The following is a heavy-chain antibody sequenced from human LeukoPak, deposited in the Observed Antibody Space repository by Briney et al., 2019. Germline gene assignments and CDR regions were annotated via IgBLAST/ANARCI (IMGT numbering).Heavy chain of an antibody. V-gene: IGHV1-18*01. CDR3: ARGGIVATIPRDFDY. D-gene: IGHD5-12*01. CDR1: GYTFTSYG. J-gene: IGHJ4*02. Sequence: ASVKVSCKASGYTFTSYGISWVRQAPGQGLEWMGWTSAYNGNTNYAQKLQGRVTMTTDTSTSTAYMELRSLRSDDTAVYYCARGGIVATIPRDFDYWGQGTLVTVSS. CDR2: TSAYNGNT.